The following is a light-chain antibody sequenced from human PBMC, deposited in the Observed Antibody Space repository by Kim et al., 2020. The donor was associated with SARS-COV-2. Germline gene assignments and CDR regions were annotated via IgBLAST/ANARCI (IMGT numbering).Light chain of an antibody. CDR1: QGISSA. CDR2: DAS. J-gene: IGKJ2*01. CDR3: QQFNSYLGT. Sequence: AIQLTQSPSSLSASVGDRVTITCRASQGISSALAWYQQKPGKAPKVLIYDASSLESGVPSRFSGSGSGTDFTLTFSSLQPEDFATYYCQQFNSYLGTFGQGTKLGI. V-gene: IGKV1-13*02.